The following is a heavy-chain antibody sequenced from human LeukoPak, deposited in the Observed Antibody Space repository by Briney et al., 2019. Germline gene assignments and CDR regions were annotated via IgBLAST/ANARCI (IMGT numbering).Heavy chain of an antibody. CDR3: ARSDRGYYWTPFDY. CDR1: GFTFDDYA. D-gene: IGHD3-22*01. J-gene: IGHJ4*02. V-gene: IGHV3-9*03. Sequence: GRSLRLSCAASGFTFDDYAMHWVRQAPGKGPEWVSGISWNSGSIGYADSVKGRFTISRDNAKNSLYLQMNSLRAEDMALYYCARSDRGYYWTPFDYWGQGTLVTVSS. CDR2: ISWNSGSI.